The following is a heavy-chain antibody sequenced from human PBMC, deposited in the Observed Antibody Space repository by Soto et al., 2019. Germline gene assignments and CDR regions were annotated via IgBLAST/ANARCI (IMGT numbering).Heavy chain of an antibody. D-gene: IGHD3-22*01. V-gene: IGHV3-49*04. CDR1: GFTFGDYA. Sequence: PGGPLRLSCTASGFTFGDYAMSWVRQAPGKGLEWVGFIRSKAYGGTTEYAASVKGRFTISRDDSKSIAYLQMNSLKTEDTAVYYCSRDFYDSSTPGLAYWGQGTLVTVSS. J-gene: IGHJ4*02. CDR3: SRDFYDSSTPGLAY. CDR2: IRSKAYGGTT.